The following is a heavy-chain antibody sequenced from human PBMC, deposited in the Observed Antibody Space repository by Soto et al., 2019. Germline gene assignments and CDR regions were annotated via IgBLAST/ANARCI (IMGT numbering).Heavy chain of an antibody. D-gene: IGHD5-18*01. Sequence: SLRLSCSASRFTFSSYAMHCVRQAPGKGLEYVSAIRGSGGSTYYADSVKGRFTISSDNSNSTLLLHMQRLRAEDTAVGYCAKGVRIQVWPTAPYYFDYWGRGTLVTVSA. CDR1: RFTFSSYA. V-gene: IGHV3-64D*06. J-gene: IGHJ4*02. CDR2: IRGSGGST. CDR3: AKGVRIQVWPTAPYYFDY.